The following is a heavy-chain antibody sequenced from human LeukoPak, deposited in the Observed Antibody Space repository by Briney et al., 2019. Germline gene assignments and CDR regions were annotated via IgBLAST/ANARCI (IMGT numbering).Heavy chain of an antibody. CDR1: GYTFTGYY. J-gene: IGHJ3*01. Sequence: ASVKVSCKASGYTFTGYYIHWVRQAPGQGLEWMGWINPNSGDTKYAQNFQGRVTMTRDTSIDTAYMDLSRLRSDDTAVYYCARVGFERPRSSITVVRGVIRPNAFDLWGQGTMVTVSS. CDR2: INPNSGDT. D-gene: IGHD3-10*01. V-gene: IGHV1-2*02. CDR3: ARVGFERPRSSITVVRGVIRPNAFDL.